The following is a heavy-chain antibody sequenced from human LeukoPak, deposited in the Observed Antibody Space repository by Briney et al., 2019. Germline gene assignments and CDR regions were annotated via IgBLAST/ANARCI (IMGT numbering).Heavy chain of an antibody. Sequence: GASVKVSCKASGYTFTGYYMHWVRQAPGQGLEWMGWINPNSGGTNYAQKFQGRVTMTRDTSISTAYMELSRLRSEDTAVYYCARGRRYGPGVFYFDYWGQGTLVTVSS. D-gene: IGHD4-17*01. CDR3: ARGRRYGPGVFYFDY. CDR1: GYTFTGYY. CDR2: INPNSGGT. J-gene: IGHJ4*02. V-gene: IGHV1-2*02.